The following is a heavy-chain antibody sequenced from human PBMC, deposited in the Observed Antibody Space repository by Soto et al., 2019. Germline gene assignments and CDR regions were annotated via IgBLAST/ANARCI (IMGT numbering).Heavy chain of an antibody. CDR3: VVAAQPYYFDY. Sequence: QVQLVQSGAEVKKPGASVKVSCKASGYTFTSYGISWVRQAPGQGLEWMGWISAYNGNPNYAQKLQGRVTMTTDTSTSTSYMELMILRSDYTAVYYCVVAAQPYYFDYWGQGTLVTVSS. CDR1: GYTFTSYG. D-gene: IGHD2-15*01. J-gene: IGHJ4*02. CDR2: ISAYNGNP. V-gene: IGHV1-18*01.